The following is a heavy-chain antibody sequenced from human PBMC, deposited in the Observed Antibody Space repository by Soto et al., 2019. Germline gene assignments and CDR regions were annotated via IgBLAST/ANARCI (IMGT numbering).Heavy chain of an antibody. CDR3: ARGEVPLTVVRGAHNWFDP. J-gene: IGHJ5*02. CDR2: IIPILGIT. CDR1: GGTFSSYS. D-gene: IGHD3-10*01. V-gene: IGHV1-69*02. Sequence: QVQLVQSGAEVKKPGSSVKVSCTASGGTFSSYSISWVRQAPGQGLEWMGRIIPILGITDNAQQFQGRITIPQDKYTSTAYTGLSNLRSEDTAVYYCARGEVPLTVVRGAHNWFDPWGQGTLVAVSS.